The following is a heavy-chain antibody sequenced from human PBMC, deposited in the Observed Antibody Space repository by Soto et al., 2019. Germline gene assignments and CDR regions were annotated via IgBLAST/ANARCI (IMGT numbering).Heavy chain of an antibody. CDR1: EFTFRTFA. V-gene: IGHV3-23*04. J-gene: IGHJ6*02. CDR2: ISGSGGRT. D-gene: IGHD3-16*01. CDR3: AKGGLGDYYYYAMDV. Sequence: EQLVESGGGVVQPGRSLRLSCVASEFTFRTFAMNWVRQAPGKGLEWVSGISGSGGRTYYSDSVKGRFTLSRDNSKNTLYLQMNSLRPEDTAVYYCAKGGLGDYYYYAMDVWGQGTTVTVSS.